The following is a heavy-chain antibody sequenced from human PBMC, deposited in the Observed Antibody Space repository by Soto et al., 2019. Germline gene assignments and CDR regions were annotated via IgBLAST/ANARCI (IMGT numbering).Heavy chain of an antibody. CDR2: ISSDGSRT. CDR3: VRDHRGFL. D-gene: IGHD2-21*01. Sequence: EVQMLESGGGLVQPGGSLRLSCAASGFTFSSYWMHWVRQTPGKGLEWVSRISSDGSRTDYAESVKGRFSISRDNAKNNLYLHIKTLRADDSGVYFCVRDHRGFLWGRGTTVTVSS. CDR1: GFTFSSYW. V-gene: IGHV3-74*01. J-gene: IGHJ6*04.